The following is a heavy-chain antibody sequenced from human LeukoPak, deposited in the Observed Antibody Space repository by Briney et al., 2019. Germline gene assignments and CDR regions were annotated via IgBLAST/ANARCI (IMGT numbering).Heavy chain of an antibody. CDR1: GFTFSSYW. CDR3: ARGGVDYYGSGTYYLMYYFDY. CDR2: INNDGSSA. V-gene: IGHV3-74*01. J-gene: IGHJ4*02. Sequence: GGSLRLSCAASGFTFSSYWMHWVRQTPGKGLIYIPRINNDGSSANYADSVKGRFTISRDDPHNTLYLQMNSLRAEDTAVYFCARGGVDYYGSGTYYLMYYFDYWGQGALVTVSS. D-gene: IGHD3-10*01.